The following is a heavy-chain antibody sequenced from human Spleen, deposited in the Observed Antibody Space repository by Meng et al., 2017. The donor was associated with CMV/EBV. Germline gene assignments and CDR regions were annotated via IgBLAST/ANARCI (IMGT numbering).Heavy chain of an antibody. J-gene: IGHJ2*01. CDR1: GFTVSSNY. V-gene: IGHV3-66*01. CDR2: IYSSGST. D-gene: IGHD4-23*01. CDR3: LRWDWSFDL. Sequence: GESLKISCAASGFTVSSNYMTWVRQAPGKGLEWVSVIYSSGSTYYADSVKGRFTTSRDNAKNSLYLQMNSLRAEDTAVYYCLRWDWSFDLWGRGTLVTVSS.